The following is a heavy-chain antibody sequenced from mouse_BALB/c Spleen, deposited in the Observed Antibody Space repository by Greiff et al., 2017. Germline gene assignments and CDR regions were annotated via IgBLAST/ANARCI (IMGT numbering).Heavy chain of an antibody. CDR1: GYTFTSYY. CDR3: TRPLFYYGNYVGIAY. V-gene: IGHV1S81*02. CDR2: INPSNGGT. D-gene: IGHD2-1*01. J-gene: IGHJ3*01. Sequence: HVQLQQSGAELVKPGASVKLSCKASGYTFTSYYMYWVKQRPGQGLEWIGEINPSNGGTNFNEKFKSKATLTVDKSSSTAYMQLSSLTSEDSAVYYCTRPLFYYGNYVGIAYWGQGTLVTVSA.